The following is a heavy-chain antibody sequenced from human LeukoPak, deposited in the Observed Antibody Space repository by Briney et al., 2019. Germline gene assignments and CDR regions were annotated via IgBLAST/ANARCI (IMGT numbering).Heavy chain of an antibody. CDR1: GITLSNYG. CDR3: AKRGVVIRVILVGFHKEAYYFDS. CDR2: ISGSGGST. V-gene: IGHV3-23*01. J-gene: IGHJ4*02. Sequence: PGGSLRLSCRVSGITLSNYGMRWVRQAPGKGLEWVAGISGSGGSTNYAGSVKGRFTISRDNPKNTLYLQMTSLRAEDTAVYFCAKRGVVIRVILVGFHKEAYYFDSWGQGALVTVSS. D-gene: IGHD3-10*01.